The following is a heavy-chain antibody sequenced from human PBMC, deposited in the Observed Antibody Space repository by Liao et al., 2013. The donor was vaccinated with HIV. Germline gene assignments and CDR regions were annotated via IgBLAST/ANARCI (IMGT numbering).Heavy chain of an antibody. CDR3: AREQGYYGSGSYYYYYYMDV. V-gene: IGHV4-34*01. CDR2: IYNSGST. CDR1: GGSFSGYY. Sequence: QVQLQQWGAGLLKPSETLSLTCAVYGGSFSGYYWSWIRQPPGKGLEWIGYIYNSGSTYYNPSLKSRVTISVDTSKNQFSLKLSSVTAADTAVYYCAREQGYYGSGSYYYYYYMDVWGKGTTVTVSS. J-gene: IGHJ6*03. D-gene: IGHD3-10*01.